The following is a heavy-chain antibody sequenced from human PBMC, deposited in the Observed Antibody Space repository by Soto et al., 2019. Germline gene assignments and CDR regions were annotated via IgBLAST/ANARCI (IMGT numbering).Heavy chain of an antibody. Sequence: QVQLVESGGGVVQPGRSLRLSCAASGFIFSNYAMHWVRQAPGRGLEWVAVIWYDGNREFYADSVKGRFTISRDNSKNTLSLQMISLRAEDTAVYYCARDLMTGTSWANTPNVWGQGSLVTVSS. J-gene: IGHJ4*02. D-gene: IGHD6-13*01. CDR1: GFIFSNYA. CDR3: ARDLMTGTSWANTPNV. CDR2: IWYDGNRE. V-gene: IGHV3-33*01.